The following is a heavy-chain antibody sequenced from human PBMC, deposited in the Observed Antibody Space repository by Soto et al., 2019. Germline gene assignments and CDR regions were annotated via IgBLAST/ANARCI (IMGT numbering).Heavy chain of an antibody. V-gene: IGHV3-48*02. CDR3: AKAIDKWEAAFDI. Sequence: PGGSLRLSCAASGFTFSSYSMNWVRQAPGKGLEWVSYISSSSSTIYYADSVKGRFTISRDNAKNSLYLQMNSLREDDTALYYCAKAIDKWEAAFDIWGQGTMVTV. D-gene: IGHD1-26*01. J-gene: IGHJ3*02. CDR1: GFTFSSYS. CDR2: ISSSSSTI.